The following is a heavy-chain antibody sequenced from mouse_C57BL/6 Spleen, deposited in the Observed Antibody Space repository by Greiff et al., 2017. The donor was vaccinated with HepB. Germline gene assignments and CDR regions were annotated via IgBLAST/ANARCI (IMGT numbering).Heavy chain of an antibody. V-gene: IGHV1-69*01. CDR3: ARVNWDSVAY. CDR1: GYTFTSYW. CDR2: IDPSDSYT. Sequence: QVQLQQPGAELVMPGASVKLSCKASGYTFTSYWMHWVKQRPGQGLEWIGEIDPSDSYTNYNQKFKGKSTLTVDKSSSTAYMQLSSLTSEDSAVYYCARVNWDSVAYWGQGTLVTVSA. J-gene: IGHJ3*01. D-gene: IGHD4-1*01.